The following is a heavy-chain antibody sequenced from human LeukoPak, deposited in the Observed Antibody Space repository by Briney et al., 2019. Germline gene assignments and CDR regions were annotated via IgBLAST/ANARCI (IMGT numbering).Heavy chain of an antibody. J-gene: IGHJ4*02. Sequence: TSETLSLTCAVSGGPISSSNWWSWVRQPPGKGLEWIGEIYHSGSTYYNPSLKSRVTISVDTSKNRFSLKLSSVTAADTAVYYCARDQATRGDYYGSGSPAFFDYWGQGSLVTVSS. CDR2: IYHSGST. CDR1: GGPISSSNW. V-gene: IGHV4-4*02. D-gene: IGHD3-10*01. CDR3: ARDQATRGDYYGSGSPAFFDY.